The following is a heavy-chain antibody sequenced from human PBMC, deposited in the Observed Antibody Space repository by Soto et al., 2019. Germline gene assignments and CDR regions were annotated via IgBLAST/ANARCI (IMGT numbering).Heavy chain of an antibody. J-gene: IGHJ5*02. CDR1: GFSLSTSGMC. Sequence: GSCPTLVNPTQTLTLTCTFSGFSLSTSGMCVSWIRQPPGKALEWLALIDWDDDKYYSTSLKTRLTISKDTSKNQVVLTMTNMDPVDTATYYCARIRSGRVQGWVDPWGQGTLVTVSS. CDR3: ARIRSGRVQGWVDP. V-gene: IGHV2-70*01. D-gene: IGHD6-19*01. CDR2: IDWDDDK.